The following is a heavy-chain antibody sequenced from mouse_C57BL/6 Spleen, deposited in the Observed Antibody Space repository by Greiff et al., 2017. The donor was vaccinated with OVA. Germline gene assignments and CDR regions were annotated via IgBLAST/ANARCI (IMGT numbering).Heavy chain of an antibody. J-gene: IGHJ3*01. D-gene: IGHD4-1*02. V-gene: IGHV3-6*01. CDR3: ASSYQLSFAY. CDR2: ISYDGSN. CDR1: GYSITSGYY. Sequence: ESGPGLVKPSQSLSLTCSVTGYSITSGYYWNWIRQFPGNKLEWMGYISYDGSNNYNPSLKNRISITRYTSKNQFFLKLNSVTTEDTATYYCASSYQLSFAYWGQGTLVTVSA.